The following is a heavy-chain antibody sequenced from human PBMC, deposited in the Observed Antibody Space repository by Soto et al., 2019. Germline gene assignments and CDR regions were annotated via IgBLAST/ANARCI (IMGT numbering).Heavy chain of an antibody. CDR2: ISAYNGNT. Sequence: ASVKVSCKASGYTFTSYGISWVRQAPGQGLEWMGWISAYNGNTNYAQKLQGRVTMTTDTSTSTAYMELRSLRSDDTAVYYCARDNVFWEYYDSSGSPWDYWGQATLVTVS. J-gene: IGHJ4*02. CDR3: ARDNVFWEYYDSSGSPWDY. D-gene: IGHD3-22*01. V-gene: IGHV1-18*04. CDR1: GYTFTSYG.